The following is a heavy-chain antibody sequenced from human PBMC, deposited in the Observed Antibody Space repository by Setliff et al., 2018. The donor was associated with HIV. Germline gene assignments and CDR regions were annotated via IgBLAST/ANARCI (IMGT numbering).Heavy chain of an antibody. V-gene: IGHV3-23*01. CDR1: GFTFMNYA. J-gene: IGHJ4*02. CDR2: ISGSSGNT. CDR3: VKRGGYADTPGDPGSIGY. Sequence: GSLRLSCAASGFTFMNYAMSWVRQAPGKGLAWVSTISGSSGNTYYADSVKGRFTISRDNSNNMLFLQMNSLRTEDTAVYYCVKRGGYADTPGDPGSIGYWGQGTLVTVSS. D-gene: IGHD4-17*01.